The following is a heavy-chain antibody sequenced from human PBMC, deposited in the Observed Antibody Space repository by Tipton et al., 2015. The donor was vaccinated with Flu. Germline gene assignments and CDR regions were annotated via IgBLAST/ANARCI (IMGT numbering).Heavy chain of an antibody. V-gene: IGHV1-2*02. CDR2: INPNSGGT. Sequence: QVQSGAEVKKPGASVKVSCKASGYTFTGYYMHWVRQAPGQGLEWMGWINPNSGGTNYAQKFQGRVTMTRDTSISTAYMELSRLRSDDTAVYYCASMTTVTSGDYYGMDVWGQGTTATVSS. J-gene: IGHJ6*02. CDR3: ASMTTVTSGDYYGMDV. D-gene: IGHD4-11*01. CDR1: GYTFTGYY.